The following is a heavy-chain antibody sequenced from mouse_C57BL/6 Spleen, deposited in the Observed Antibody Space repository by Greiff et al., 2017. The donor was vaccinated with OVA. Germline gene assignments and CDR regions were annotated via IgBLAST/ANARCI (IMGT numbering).Heavy chain of an antibody. CDR1: GYTFTSYW. D-gene: IGHD2-10*02. J-gene: IGHJ3*01. V-gene: IGHV1-61*01. Sequence: QVQLQQPGAELVRPGSSVKLSCKASGYTFTSYWMVWVKQRPGQGLEWIGNIYPSDSETHYNQKFKDKATLTVDKSSSTAYMQLSSLTSEDSAVYFCARASSIGGPWFAYWGQGTLVTLSA. CDR2: IYPSDSET. CDR3: ARASSIGGPWFAY.